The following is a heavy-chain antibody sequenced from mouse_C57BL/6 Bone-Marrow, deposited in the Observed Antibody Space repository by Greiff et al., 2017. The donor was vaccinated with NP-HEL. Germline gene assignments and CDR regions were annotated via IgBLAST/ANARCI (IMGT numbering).Heavy chain of an antibody. V-gene: IGHV1-15*01. D-gene: IGHD2-4*01. CDR3: TRRDYDDY. CDR2: IDPETGGT. CDR1: GYTFTDYE. Sequence: SGAELVRPGASVTLSCKASGYTFTDYEMHWVKQTPVHGLEWIGAIDPETGGTAYNQKFKGKAILTADKSSSTAYMELRSLTSEDSAVYYCTRRDYDDYWGQGTTLTVSS. J-gene: IGHJ2*01.